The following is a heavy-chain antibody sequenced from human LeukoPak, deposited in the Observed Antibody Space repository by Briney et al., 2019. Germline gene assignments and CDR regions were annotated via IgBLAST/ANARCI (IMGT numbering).Heavy chain of an antibody. V-gene: IGHV3-48*01. CDR3: ARGLLGRYYDILTGHLASGGLFDP. D-gene: IGHD3-9*01. CDR2: ITSYSSTV. CDR1: GFTFSSYS. Sequence: GALRLSCAASGFTFSSYSMNWVRQSPGKGLEWVSYITSYSSTVYYADSVKGRFTISRDNAKNSLYLQMNSLRAEDTAVYYCARGLLGRYYDILTGHLASGGLFDPWGQGTLVTVSS. J-gene: IGHJ5*02.